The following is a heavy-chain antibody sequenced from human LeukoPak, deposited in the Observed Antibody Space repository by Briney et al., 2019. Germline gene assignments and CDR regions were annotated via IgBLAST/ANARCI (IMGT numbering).Heavy chain of an antibody. CDR1: GYTFTSSA. D-gene: IGHD2-8*01. Sequence: ASVKVSCKASGYTFTSSAMNWVRQAPGQGLEYMGWINTNTGNPTYAQGFTGRFVFSLDTSVSTAYLQISSLKTEDSAVYYCARDEGVTKHFVDWGEGALVTVSS. J-gene: IGHJ4*02. V-gene: IGHV7-4-1*02. CDR2: INTNTGNP. CDR3: ARDEGVTKHFVD.